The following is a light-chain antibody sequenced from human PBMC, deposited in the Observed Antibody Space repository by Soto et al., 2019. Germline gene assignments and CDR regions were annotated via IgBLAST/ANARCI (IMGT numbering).Light chain of an antibody. CDR3: QQSYSTPR. CDR2: AAS. CDR1: QTIRNY. V-gene: IGKV1-39*01. J-gene: IGKJ4*01. Sequence: DIQMTQSPSPLSASVGDRVTITCRASQTIRNYLNWYQQKPGEAPKLLIYAASRLQSGVPSRFSGSGSGTDFTPTINTLQPEDIATYYCQQSYSTPRFGGGTKVDIK.